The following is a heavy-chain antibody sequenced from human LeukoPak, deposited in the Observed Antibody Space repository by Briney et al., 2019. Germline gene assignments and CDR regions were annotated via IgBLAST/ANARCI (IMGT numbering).Heavy chain of an antibody. J-gene: IGHJ4*02. CDR1: GFTFSSYA. V-gene: IGHV3-23*01. Sequence: GGSLRLSCAASGFTFSSYAMSWVRQAPGKGLEWVSGIHSGGSTYYADSVKGRFTISRDNSKNTLYLQMNSLRAEDTAVYYCAKERRVVAGPFDYWGQGTLVTVSS. CDR3: AKERRVVAGPFDY. D-gene: IGHD6-19*01. CDR2: IHSGGST.